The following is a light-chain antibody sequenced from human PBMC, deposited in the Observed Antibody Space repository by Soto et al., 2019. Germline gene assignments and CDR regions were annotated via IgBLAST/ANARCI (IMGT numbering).Light chain of an antibody. CDR3: SSFAGSNTVI. J-gene: IGLJ2*01. CDR2: EVI. Sequence: QSVLTQPPSASGSPGQSVTISCTGTSSDVGGYNYVSWYQQHPGKAPKLIIYEVITRPSGVPDRFSGSKSGNTASLTVSGLQAEDEADYSCSSFAGSNTVIFGGGTKLTVL. V-gene: IGLV2-8*01. CDR1: SSDVGGYNY.